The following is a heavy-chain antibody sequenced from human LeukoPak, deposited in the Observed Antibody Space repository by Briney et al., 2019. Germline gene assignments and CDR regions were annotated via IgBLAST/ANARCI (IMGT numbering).Heavy chain of an antibody. CDR3: AGNLFGVDTHYYYYMDV. V-gene: IGHV3-53*01. J-gene: IGHJ6*03. D-gene: IGHD3-3*01. CDR2: IYSGGST. Sequence: GGSLRLSCAASGFTVSSNYMSWVRQAPGKGLEWVSVIYSGGSTYYADSVKGRFTISRDNSKNTLYLQMNSLRAEDTAVYYCAGNLFGVDTHYYYYMDVWGKGTTVTVSS. CDR1: GFTVSSNY.